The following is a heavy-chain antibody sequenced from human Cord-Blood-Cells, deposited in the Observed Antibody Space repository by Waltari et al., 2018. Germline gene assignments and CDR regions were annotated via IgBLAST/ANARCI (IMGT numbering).Heavy chain of an antibody. CDR3: ARGFFQAAAGTGDAFDI. J-gene: IGHJ3*02. CDR1: GYSFTSYW. CDR2: IYPGDSDT. D-gene: IGHD6-13*01. V-gene: IGHV5-51*01. Sequence: EVQLVQSGAEVKKPGESLKISCKGSGYSFTSYWIGWVRQMPGKGLEWMGIIYPGDSDTRYSPSFQGQVTISADKSISTAYLKSSSLKASDTAMYYCARGFFQAAAGTGDAFDIWGQGTMVTVSS.